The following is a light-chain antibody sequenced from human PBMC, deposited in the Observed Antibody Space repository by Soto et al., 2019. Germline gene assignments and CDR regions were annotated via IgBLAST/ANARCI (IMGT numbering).Light chain of an antibody. CDR3: QQSYSNPIT. CDR2: DGS. V-gene: IGKV1-39*01. CDR1: HYISTY. Sequence: DIQMTQSPSSLSASVGDRVTITCRASHYISTYLNWFQQIPGKAPKLLIHDGSSLQSGVPSRFGGSGSGTDFTLTISSLQPEDFATYYCQQSYSNPITFGQGTRLEIQ. J-gene: IGKJ5*01.